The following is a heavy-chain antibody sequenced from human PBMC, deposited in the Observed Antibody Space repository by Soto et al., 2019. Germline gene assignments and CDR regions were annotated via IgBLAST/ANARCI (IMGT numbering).Heavy chain of an antibody. CDR1: GASTVSHYH. CDR2: IFNSGTT. CDR3: ALALGPTTGLDY. V-gene: IGHV4-31*02. Sequence: QVQLQESGPELVKPSQTLSLTCSVSGASTVSHYHWTWIRQPPGKGLEWMGYIFNSGTTFYNPSPTSRLSISMDRSGKRFSLELRSVTAANAAVYYCALALGPTTGLDYWGQGTLVTVSS. J-gene: IGHJ4*02. D-gene: IGHD1-26*01.